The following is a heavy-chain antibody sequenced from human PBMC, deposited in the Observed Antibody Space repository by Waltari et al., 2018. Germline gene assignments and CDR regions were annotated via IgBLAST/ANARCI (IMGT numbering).Heavy chain of an antibody. CDR3: GDFTAFDY. CDR2: IKSRITGGTT. CDR1: GFMLCKAW. D-gene: IGHD2-8*02. J-gene: IGHJ4*02. V-gene: IGHV3-15*01. Sequence: EVQLVESGGGLVGAGGSLRLSCAGSGFMLCKAWMHWARQAPGKGLEWVGRIKSRITGGTTEYGAPVKGRFTISRDDSKDTVYLQMNSLKTEDTGVYYCGDFTAFDYWGQGSLVIVSS.